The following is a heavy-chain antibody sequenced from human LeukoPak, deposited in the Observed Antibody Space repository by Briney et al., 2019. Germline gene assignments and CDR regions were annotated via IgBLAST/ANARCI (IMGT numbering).Heavy chain of an antibody. CDR1: GYTFTGYN. CDR2: INPKRGGT. Sequence: ASVTLSCNSSGYTFTGYNMHWVRHGPGQGLEWMGWINPKRGGTNYGQKVQGWVTMTRDTSISKAYMELSTLRSDDTAVYYCARDLSSPLAGYYYGSGSTWFDPWGQGTLVTVSS. V-gene: IGHV1-2*04. J-gene: IGHJ5*02. D-gene: IGHD3-10*01. CDR3: ARDLSSPLAGYYYGSGSTWFDP.